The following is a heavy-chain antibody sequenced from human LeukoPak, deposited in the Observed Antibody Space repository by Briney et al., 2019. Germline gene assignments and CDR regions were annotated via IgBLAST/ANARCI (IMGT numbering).Heavy chain of an antibody. Sequence: GGSLRLSCVASGFTFSTYGMSWVRQAPGKGLEWVSAISGSGAGTYYADSVKGRFTISRDNAKNSLYLQMNGLRAEDTALYYCARENMITFGGVIVSYFDYWGQGTLVTVSS. D-gene: IGHD3-16*02. V-gene: IGHV3-23*01. J-gene: IGHJ4*02. CDR2: ISGSGAGT. CDR1: GFTFSTYG. CDR3: ARENMITFGGVIVSYFDY.